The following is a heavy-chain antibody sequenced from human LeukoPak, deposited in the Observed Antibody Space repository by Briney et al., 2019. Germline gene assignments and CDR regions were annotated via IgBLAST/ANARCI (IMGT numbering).Heavy chain of an antibody. Sequence: SETLSLTCTVSGGSISGSSYYWGWIRQPPGKGLEWIGTIYYRGNTYYNPSLKSRVTISVDTSKNQFSLKLSSVTAADTAVYYCAREPQLTRYMDVWGKGTTVTVSS. D-gene: IGHD2-2*01. CDR3: AREPQLTRYMDV. CDR1: GGSISGSSYY. V-gene: IGHV4-39*07. J-gene: IGHJ6*03. CDR2: IYYRGNT.